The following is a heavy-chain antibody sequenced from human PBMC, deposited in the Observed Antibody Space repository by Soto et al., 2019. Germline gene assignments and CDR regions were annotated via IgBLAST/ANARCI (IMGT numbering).Heavy chain of an antibody. D-gene: IGHD3-9*01. J-gene: IGHJ6*02. V-gene: IGHV1-18*01. CDR2: INPYNGDT. CDR1: GYTFTTYG. Sequence: ASVKVSCKGSGYTFTTYGITWVRQAPGQGLEWMGWINPYNGDTNYAQKFWGRVTMTTDTSTSTAYMEVRSPTSDDTAVYYCARARFYDILTGPKDYYYGMDVWGQGTTVTVSS. CDR3: ARARFYDILTGPKDYYYGMDV.